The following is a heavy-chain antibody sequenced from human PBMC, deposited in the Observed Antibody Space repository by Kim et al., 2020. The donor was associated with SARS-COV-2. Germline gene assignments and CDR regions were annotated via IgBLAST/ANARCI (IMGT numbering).Heavy chain of an antibody. CDR1: GFTFSSYA. CDR2: ISYDGSNK. CDR3: ARGDIWFGELSGDWFDP. Sequence: GGSLRLSCAASGFTFSSYAMHWVRQAPGKGLEWVAVISYDGSNKYYADSVKGRFTISRDNSKNTLYLQMNSLRAEDTAVYYCARGDIWFGELSGDWFDP. J-gene: IGHJ5*02. V-gene: IGHV3-30-3*01. D-gene: IGHD3-10*01.